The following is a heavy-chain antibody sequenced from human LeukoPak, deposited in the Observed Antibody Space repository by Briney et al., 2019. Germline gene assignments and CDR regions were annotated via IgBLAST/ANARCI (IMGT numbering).Heavy chain of an antibody. CDR2: IYYSGST. J-gene: IGHJ4*02. V-gene: IGHV4-59*01. D-gene: IGHD6-13*01. CDR1: GGSISSYY. CDR3: ARGTAGYSSSWSNFDY. Sequence: PSETLSLTCTVSGGSISSYYWSWIRQPPGKGLEWFGYIYYSGSTNYNPSLKSRVTISVDTSKNQFSLKLSSVTAADTAVYYCARGTAGYSSSWSNFDYWGQGTLVTVSS.